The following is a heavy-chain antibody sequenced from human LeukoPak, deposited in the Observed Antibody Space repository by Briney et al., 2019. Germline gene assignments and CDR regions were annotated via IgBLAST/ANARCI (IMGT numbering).Heavy chain of an antibody. Sequence: SETLSLTCTVSGGSISSDGYYWSWIRQHPGKGLEWIGYIYYSGSTYYNPSLKSRVTISVDTSKNQFSLKLSSVTAADTAVYYCARGKGYNSNDFHYWGQGTLVTVSS. J-gene: IGHJ4*02. CDR1: GGSISSDGYY. CDR3: ARGKGYNSNDFHY. V-gene: IGHV4-31*03. CDR2: IYYSGST. D-gene: IGHD1-20*01.